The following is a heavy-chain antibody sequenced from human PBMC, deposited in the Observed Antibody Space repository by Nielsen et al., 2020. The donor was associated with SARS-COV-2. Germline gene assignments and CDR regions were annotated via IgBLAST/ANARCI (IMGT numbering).Heavy chain of an antibody. Sequence: ESLKTPRAAPGFRHRRYTMHLVRHAPGTGLEWVSSIYSLVTYTNHAHSVKGRFTISSHNAKNSLYLQMTSLRAEDTAVYFCAREGEYYHESGSWSPLDVWGQGTTVTVSS. CDR2: IYSLVTYT. CDR1: GFRHRRYT. J-gene: IGHJ6*02. D-gene: IGHD3-10*01. V-gene: IGHV3-21*01. CDR3: AREGEYYHESGSWSPLDV.